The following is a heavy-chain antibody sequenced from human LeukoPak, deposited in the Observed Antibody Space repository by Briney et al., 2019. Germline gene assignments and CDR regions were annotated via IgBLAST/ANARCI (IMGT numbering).Heavy chain of an antibody. J-gene: IGHJ4*02. V-gene: IGHV3-23*01. CDR2: ISGSGGST. CDR3: AKDLGSYYVSDY. Sequence: GGSLRLSCAASGFTFSSYAMSWVRLAPGKGLEWVSAISGSGGSTYYADSVKGRFTISRDNSKNTLYLQMNSLRAEDTAVYYCAKDLGSYYVSDYWGQGTLVTVSS. D-gene: IGHD1-26*01. CDR1: GFTFSSYA.